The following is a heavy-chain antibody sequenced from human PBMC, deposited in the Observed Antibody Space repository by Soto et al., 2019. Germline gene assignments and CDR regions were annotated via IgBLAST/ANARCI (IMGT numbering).Heavy chain of an antibody. V-gene: IGHV4-34*01. CDR2: INHSGST. CDR3: ARDKDIVATIFSSAYYYYMDV. CDR1: GGSFSGYY. J-gene: IGHJ6*03. Sequence: QVQLQQWGAGLLKPSETLSLTCAVYGGSFSGYYWSWIRQPPGKGLEWIGEINHSGSTNYNPSLKSLVTISVDTSKNQFSLKLSSVTAADTAVYYCARDKDIVATIFSSAYYYYMDVWGKGTTVTVSS. D-gene: IGHD5-12*01.